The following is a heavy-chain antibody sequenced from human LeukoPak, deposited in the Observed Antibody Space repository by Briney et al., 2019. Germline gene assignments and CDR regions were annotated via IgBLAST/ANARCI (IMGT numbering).Heavy chain of an antibody. J-gene: IGHJ4*02. CDR3: ARQPLGGYYFDY. Sequence: SETLSLTCTVSGGHISSYYWSWILQPPGKGLEWIADIYYSGSSTYNSSLRSRVTISIDTSENQFSLKLTSVTAADTAVYYCARQPLGGYYFDYWGQGTLVAVSS. D-gene: IGHD7-27*01. V-gene: IGHV4-59*08. CDR2: IYYSGSS. CDR1: GGHISSYY.